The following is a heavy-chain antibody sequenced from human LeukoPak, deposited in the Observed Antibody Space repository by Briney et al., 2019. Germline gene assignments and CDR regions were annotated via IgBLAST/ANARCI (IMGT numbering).Heavy chain of an antibody. CDR3: ARDLDRQYSSSWFAYPDY. CDR2: TSAYNGNT. V-gene: IGHV1-18*01. Sequence: GASVKVSCKASGYTFTSYGISWVRQAPGQGLEWMGWTSAYNGNTNYAQKLQGRVTMTTDTSTSTAYMELRSLRSDDTAVYYCARDLDRQYSSSWFAYPDYWGQGTLVTVSS. D-gene: IGHD6-13*01. J-gene: IGHJ4*02. CDR1: GYTFTSYG.